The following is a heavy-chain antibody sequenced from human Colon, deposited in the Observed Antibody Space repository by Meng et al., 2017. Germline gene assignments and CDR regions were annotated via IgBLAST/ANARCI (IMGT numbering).Heavy chain of an antibody. CDR3: ARDRVPGKY. Sequence: QRRDQGPGLCSPSATLSLTCTVAGGSVSSGTYYWSWTRQPPGKGLEWIGCIYYSGTTNYSPSLKSRVTISVDTSKNQFSLKLSSVTPADTAVYFCARDRVPGKYWGQGTLVTVSS. CDR1: GGSVSSGTYY. V-gene: IGHV4-61*01. J-gene: IGHJ4*02. D-gene: IGHD1-14*01. CDR2: IYYSGTT.